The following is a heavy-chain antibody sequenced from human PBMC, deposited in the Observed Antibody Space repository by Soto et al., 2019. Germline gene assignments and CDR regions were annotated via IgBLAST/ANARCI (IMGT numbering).Heavy chain of an antibody. CDR1: GGSISSGDYY. Sequence: PSETLSLTCTVSGGSISSGDYYCSWIRQPPGKGLEWIGYIYYSGSTYYNPSLKSRVTISVDTSKNQFSLKLSSVTAADTAVYYCARDLEGDYGFDYWGQGTLVTVSS. J-gene: IGHJ4*02. V-gene: IGHV4-30-4*01. CDR3: ARDLEGDYGFDY. CDR2: IYYSGST. D-gene: IGHD4-17*01.